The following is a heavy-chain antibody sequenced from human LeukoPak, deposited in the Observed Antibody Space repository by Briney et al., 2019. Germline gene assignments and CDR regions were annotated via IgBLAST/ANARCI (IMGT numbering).Heavy chain of an antibody. CDR1: GGSISSSSYY. D-gene: IGHD3-10*01. Sequence: SETLSLTCTVSGGSISSSSYYWGWIRQPPGKGLEWIGYIYYSGSTYYNPSLKSRVTISVDTSKNQFSLKLSSVTAADTAVYYCARGVEVRGVIPLYAFDIWGQGTMVTVSS. V-gene: IGHV4-30-4*08. CDR2: IYYSGST. CDR3: ARGVEVRGVIPLYAFDI. J-gene: IGHJ3*02.